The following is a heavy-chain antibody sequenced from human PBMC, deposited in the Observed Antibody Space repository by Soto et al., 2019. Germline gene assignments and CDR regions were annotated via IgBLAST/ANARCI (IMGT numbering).Heavy chain of an antibody. CDR2: SSDRAGST. CDR3: AARRAAPGDYYYGKAV. Sequence: RGASVPLSCRVSGFTSSSFGMSWDGQAPGEGLEWVAGSSDRAGSTCYADSVKGRFTISRENSNITLKLQMNSLRAEDTSVYDCAARRAAPGDYYYGKAVGGQGTTDHVSS. J-gene: IGHJ6*02. D-gene: IGHD6-13*01. V-gene: IGHV3-23*01. CDR1: GFTSSSFG.